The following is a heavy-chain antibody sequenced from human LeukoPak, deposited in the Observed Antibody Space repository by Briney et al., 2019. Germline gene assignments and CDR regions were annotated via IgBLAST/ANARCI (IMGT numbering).Heavy chain of an antibody. Sequence: GEPLKISCKGSGYRFSNYRLAWVRQMPGKGLEWMGIIYPGDSETTYSPSFQGHVTISADKSGTTAYLQWGSLKPSDTAIYDCARLDEGFYYDGYGYNDWCQGTLVTVSS. CDR3: ARLDEGFYYDGYGYND. J-gene: IGHJ4*02. CDR2: IYPGDSET. D-gene: IGHD3-22*01. CDR1: GYRFSNYR. V-gene: IGHV5-51*01.